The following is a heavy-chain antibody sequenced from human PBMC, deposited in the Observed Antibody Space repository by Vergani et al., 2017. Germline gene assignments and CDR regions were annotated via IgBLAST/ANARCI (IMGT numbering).Heavy chain of an antibody. CDR2: VSHSGDT. J-gene: IGHJ5*02. D-gene: IGHD2-2*01. CDR3: ARRCSSYYFDI. CDR1: GDSISSGNN. V-gene: IGHV4-38-2*01. Sequence: QVNLQESGPGLVKPSETLSLTCAVSGDSISSGNNWGCIRQPPGKGLEWISSVSHSGDTYFNPSLKGRVSISIDTSNNYFFLTLSSVTAADTAMYYCARRCSSYYFDIWGQGVLITVSS.